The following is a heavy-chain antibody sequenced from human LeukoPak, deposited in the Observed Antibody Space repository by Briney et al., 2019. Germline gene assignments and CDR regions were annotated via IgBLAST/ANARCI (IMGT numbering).Heavy chain of an antibody. CDR2: ISGSGGST. CDR1: GFTFSTYA. J-gene: IGHJ6*03. V-gene: IGHV3-23*01. CDR3: AKEGLSGTTIYYYYYMDV. D-gene: IGHD1-26*01. Sequence: PGGSLRLSCAASGFTFSTYAMNWVRQAPGKGLEWVSGISGSGGSTYYADFVKGRFTISRDNSKNTLYLQMNSLRAEDTAVYYCAKEGLSGTTIYYYYYMDVWGKGTTVTVSS.